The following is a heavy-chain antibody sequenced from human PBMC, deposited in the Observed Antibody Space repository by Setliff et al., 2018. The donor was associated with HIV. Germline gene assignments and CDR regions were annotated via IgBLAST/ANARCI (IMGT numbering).Heavy chain of an antibody. CDR1: GYTFTSYY. D-gene: IGHD6-6*01. CDR3: ARDPAPSSSASYFQH. Sequence: GASVKVSCKVSGYTFTSYYMHWVRQAPGQGLEWMGIINPSSGSTTYAQKFQGRVTMTRDTSTSTVYMELSSLRSEDTAVYYCARDPAPSSSASYFQHWGQGTPVTVSS. V-gene: IGHV1-46*01. CDR2: INPSSGST. J-gene: IGHJ1*01.